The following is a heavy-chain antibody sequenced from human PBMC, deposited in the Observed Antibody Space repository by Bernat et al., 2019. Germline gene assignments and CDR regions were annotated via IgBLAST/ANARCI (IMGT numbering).Heavy chain of an antibody. D-gene: IGHD3-9*01. J-gene: IGHJ4*02. CDR1: GFTFDDYA. CDR3: ARRGDYDILTGYFY. Sequence: EVQLVESGGGLVQPGRSLRLSCAASGFTFDDYAMHWVRQAPGKGLEWVSGIYSGGTTYYADSVKSRFTISRDNSKNTLYLQMNSLRAEDTAVYYCARRGDYDILTGYFYWGQGTLVTVSS. V-gene: IGHV3-66*01. CDR2: IYSGGTT.